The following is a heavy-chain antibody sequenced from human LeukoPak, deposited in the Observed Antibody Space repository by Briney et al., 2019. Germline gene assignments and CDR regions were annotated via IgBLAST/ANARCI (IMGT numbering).Heavy chain of an antibody. CDR3: ARVLRYCSGGNCYSGGLGYMDV. CDR2: ISRSGSTK. J-gene: IGHJ6*03. D-gene: IGHD2-15*01. V-gene: IGHV3-11*01. Sequence: GGALRLSCAASGFTLSDYNMRTIRQTTGKGLGWVSPISRSGSTKYYADSVNGRFTISRDNARNSLFLQMNSLRAEDTAVYYCARVLRYCSGGNCYSGGLGYMDVWGKGTTVTISS. CDR1: GFTLSDYN.